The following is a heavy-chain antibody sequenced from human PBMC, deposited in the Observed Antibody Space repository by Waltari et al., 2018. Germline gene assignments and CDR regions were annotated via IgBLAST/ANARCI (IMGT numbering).Heavy chain of an antibody. D-gene: IGHD5-18*01. J-gene: IGHJ4*02. CDR2: INPNSGGT. Sequence: QVQLVQSGAEVKKPGASVKVSCKASRYTFTGYYMHWVRQAPGQGLEWMGWINPNSGGTNYAQKFQGRFTMTRDTSISTAYMELSRLRSDDTAVYYCARDTDSYGYMPNDYWGQGTLVTVSS. CDR1: RYTFTGYY. CDR3: ARDTDSYGYMPNDY. V-gene: IGHV1-2*02.